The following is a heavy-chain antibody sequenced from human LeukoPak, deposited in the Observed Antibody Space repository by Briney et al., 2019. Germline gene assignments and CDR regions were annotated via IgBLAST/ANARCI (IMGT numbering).Heavy chain of an antibody. CDR3: GRSTWGSGSPRWFDP. Sequence: TSETLSLTCTVSGGSISSYYWSWLRQPPGKGLEWFGYIYYSGSTNYNPSLKSRVTISVDTSKNQFSLKLSSVTAPDTAVYYWGRSTWGSGSPRWFDPWGQGTLVTVSS. CDR2: IYYSGST. J-gene: IGHJ5*02. CDR1: GGSISSYY. V-gene: IGHV4-59*01. D-gene: IGHD3-10*01.